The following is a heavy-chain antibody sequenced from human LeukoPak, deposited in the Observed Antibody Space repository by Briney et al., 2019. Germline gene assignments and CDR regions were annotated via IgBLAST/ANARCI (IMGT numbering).Heavy chain of an antibody. Sequence: SETLSLTCTVSGGSISSSSYYWGWIRQPPGKGLEWIGSIYYSGSTYYNPSLKSRVTISVDTSKNQFSLKLSSVTAADTAVYYCARDVSLSNWEDRVDYWGQGTLVTVSS. CDR2: IYYSGST. D-gene: IGHD7-27*01. J-gene: IGHJ4*02. V-gene: IGHV4-39*07. CDR1: GGSISSSSYY. CDR3: ARDVSLSNWEDRVDY.